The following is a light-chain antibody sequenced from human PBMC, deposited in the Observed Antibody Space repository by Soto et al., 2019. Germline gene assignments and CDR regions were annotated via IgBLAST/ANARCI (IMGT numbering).Light chain of an antibody. CDR2: GAS. V-gene: IGKV3-20*01. Sequence: EIVLTQSPGTLSLSPGERATLSCRASQSVSSSYLAWYQQKPGQAPRLLIYGASRRATGVPDRFSGGGSGTGFTRTVIRLEPEEFSLYYLQQYRRSHPYTVGRGTKLEIK. CDR3: QQYRRSHPYT. CDR1: QSVSSSY. J-gene: IGKJ2*01.